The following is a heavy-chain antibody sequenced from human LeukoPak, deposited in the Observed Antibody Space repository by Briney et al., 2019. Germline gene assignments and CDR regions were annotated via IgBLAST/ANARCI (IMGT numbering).Heavy chain of an antibody. V-gene: IGHV3-30*18. CDR3: AKDSGHLNYYDSSGYFKDY. D-gene: IGHD3-22*01. J-gene: IGHJ4*02. CDR1: GFTFSSYG. CDR2: ISYDGSNK. Sequence: GGSLRLSCAASGFTFSSYGMHWVRQAPGKGLEWVAVISYDGSNKYYADSVKGRFTLSRDNSQNTLYLEMNSLRAEDTAVYYCAKDSGHLNYYDSSGYFKDYWGQGTLVTVSS.